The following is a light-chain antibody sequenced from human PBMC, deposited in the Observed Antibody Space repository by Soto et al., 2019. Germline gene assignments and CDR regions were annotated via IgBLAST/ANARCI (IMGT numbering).Light chain of an antibody. CDR1: QSVSSK. J-gene: IGKJ2*02. CDR2: GAS. CDR3: QQYNNWPPGT. Sequence: EIVMTQSPATLSVSRGERATLSCRASQSVSSKLAWYQQKPGQAPRLLIYGASTRATGIPARFSGSGSGTEFTLTISSLQSEDFAVYYCQQYNNWPPGTFGQGTKLEIK. V-gene: IGKV3-15*01.